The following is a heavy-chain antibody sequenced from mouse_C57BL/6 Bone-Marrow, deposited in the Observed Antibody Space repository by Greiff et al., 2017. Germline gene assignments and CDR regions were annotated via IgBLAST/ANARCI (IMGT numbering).Heavy chain of an antibody. CDR1: GFTFSSYG. J-gene: IGHJ3*01. CDR3: ARRGFSWFAY. V-gene: IGHV5-6*02. Sequence: EVKLMESGGDLVKPGGSLKLSCAASGFTFSSYGMSWVRQTPDQRLEWVATISSGGSYTYYPDSVKGRFTISRDNAKNTLYLQMSSLKSEDTAMYYCARRGFSWFAYWGQGTLVTVSA. CDR2: ISSGGSYT.